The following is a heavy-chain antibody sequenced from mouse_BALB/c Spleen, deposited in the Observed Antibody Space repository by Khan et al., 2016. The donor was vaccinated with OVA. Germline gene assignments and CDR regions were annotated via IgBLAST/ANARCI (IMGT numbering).Heavy chain of an antibody. D-gene: IGHD2-10*01. V-gene: IGHV2-6-5*01. CDR1: GFSLTDYG. CDR2: IWGGGST. J-gene: IGHJ4*01. Sequence: QVQLKQSGPGLVAPSQSLSITCTVSGFSLTDYGVSWIRQPPGKGLEWLGLIWGGGSTYYNSALKSRLSISKDNSKSPVFLKMNSLHTDDTAMYYWAKPFYAHYYAMDYWGQGTSVTVSS. CDR3: AKPFYAHYYAMDY.